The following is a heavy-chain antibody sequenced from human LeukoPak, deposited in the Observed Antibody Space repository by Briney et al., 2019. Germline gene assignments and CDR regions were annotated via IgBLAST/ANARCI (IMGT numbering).Heavy chain of an antibody. J-gene: IGHJ3*02. CDR2: IGSSSSYI. Sequence: PGGSLRLSCAASGFTFSSYSMNWVRQAPGKGLEWVSSIGSSSSYIYYADSVKGRFTISRDNAKNSLYLQMNSLRAEDTAVYYCARENGDAFDIWGQGTMVTVSS. V-gene: IGHV3-21*01. D-gene: IGHD2-8*01. CDR1: GFTFSSYS. CDR3: ARENGDAFDI.